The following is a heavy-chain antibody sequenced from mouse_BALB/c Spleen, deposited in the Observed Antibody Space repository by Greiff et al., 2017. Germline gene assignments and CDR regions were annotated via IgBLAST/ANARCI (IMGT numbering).Heavy chain of an antibody. V-gene: IGHV3-2*02. CDR1: GYSITSDYA. D-gene: IGHD2-3*01. J-gene: IGHJ4*01. Sequence: EVQRVESGPGLVKPSQSLSLTCTVTGYSITSDYAWNWIRQFPGNKLEWMGYISYSGSTSYNPSLKSRISITRDTSKNQFFLQLNSVTTEDTATYYCARRDGYYDYAMDYWGQGTSVTVSS. CDR2: ISYSGST. CDR3: ARRDGYYDYAMDY.